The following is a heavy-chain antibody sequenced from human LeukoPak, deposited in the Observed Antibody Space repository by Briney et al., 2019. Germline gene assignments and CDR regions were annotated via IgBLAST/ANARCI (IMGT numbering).Heavy chain of an antibody. CDR2: ISSNGGST. V-gene: IGHV3-64D*09. Sequence: GGSLRLSCSASGFTFSTYAAHWARQAPGKGLEYVSAISSNGGSTYYADSVRGRFTISRDNSKNTLYLQMTSLRTEDTAVYYCVTLGLASPSDYWGQGTLVTVSS. CDR1: GFTFSTYA. D-gene: IGHD3/OR15-3a*01. J-gene: IGHJ4*02. CDR3: VTLGLASPSDY.